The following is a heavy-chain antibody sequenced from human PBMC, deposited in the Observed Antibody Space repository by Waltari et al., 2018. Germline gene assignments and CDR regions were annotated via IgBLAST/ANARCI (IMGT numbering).Heavy chain of an antibody. Sequence: QLQLQESGPGLVKPSETLSLTCTVFGYSLSSTSFFWGWIRQPPGKGLEWIGSISYSGSTFYNPSLKSRVTISLDTPKNQFSLKLSSVTAADTAVYYCARDQRTSGFLIPDAFDIWGQGTMVTVSS. D-gene: IGHD6-19*01. J-gene: IGHJ3*02. V-gene: IGHV4-39*07. CDR1: GYSLSSTSFF. CDR2: ISYSGST. CDR3: ARDQRTSGFLIPDAFDI.